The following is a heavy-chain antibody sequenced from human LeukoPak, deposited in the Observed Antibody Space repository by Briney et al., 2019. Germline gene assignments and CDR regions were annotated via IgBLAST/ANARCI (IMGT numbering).Heavy chain of an antibody. Sequence: GGSLRLSCAASGFTFTSYGMHWVRQAPGKGLEWVAVIWYDGSNKYYADSVKGRFTISRDNSKNTLYLQMNSLRAEDTAVYYCARDLDSSGYYHVVDSWGQGALVTVSS. D-gene: IGHD3-22*01. CDR1: GFTFTSYG. V-gene: IGHV3-33*01. CDR3: ARDLDSSGYYHVVDS. J-gene: IGHJ4*02. CDR2: IWYDGSNK.